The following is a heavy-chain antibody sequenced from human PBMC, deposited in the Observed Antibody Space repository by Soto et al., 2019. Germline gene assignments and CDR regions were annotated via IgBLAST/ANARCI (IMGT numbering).Heavy chain of an antibody. Sequence: LRLSCAASGFTFSNAWMNWVRQAPGKGLEWVGRIKSKTDGGTTDHAAPVKGRFTISRDDSKNTLYLQMNSLKTEDTAVYYCTTDRKPTYYYDSSGYYREAFDIWGQGTMVTV. V-gene: IGHV3-15*07. CDR1: GFTFSNAW. CDR3: TTDRKPTYYYDSSGYYREAFDI. CDR2: IKSKTDGGTT. J-gene: IGHJ3*02. D-gene: IGHD3-22*01.